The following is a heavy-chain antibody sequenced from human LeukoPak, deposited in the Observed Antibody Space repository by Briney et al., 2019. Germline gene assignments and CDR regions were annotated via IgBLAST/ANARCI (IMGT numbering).Heavy chain of an antibody. J-gene: IGHJ4*02. V-gene: IGHV3-11*05. CDR1: GFPFSNYW. CDR2: ISSSSSYT. CDR3: ARDSARIIDY. D-gene: IGHD1-26*01. Sequence: GGSLRLSCAASGFPFSNYWMHWVRQAPGKGLEWVSYISSSSSYTNYADSVKGRFTISRDNAKNSLYLQMNSLRAEDTAVYYCARDSARIIDYWGQGTLVTVSS.